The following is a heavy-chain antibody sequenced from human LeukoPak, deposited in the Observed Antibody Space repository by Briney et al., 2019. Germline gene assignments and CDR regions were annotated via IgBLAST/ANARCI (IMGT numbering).Heavy chain of an antibody. D-gene: IGHD3-10*01. CDR3: ARGRAVLLWFGEGFDFDY. CDR2: IRYDGSNK. CDR1: GFTFSSYG. V-gene: IGHV3-33*01. Sequence: GGSLRLSCAASGFTFSSYGMHWVRQAPGKGLEWVAVIRYDGSNKYYADSVKGRFTISRDNSKNTLYLQMNSLRAEDTAVYYCARGRAVLLWFGEGFDFDYWGQGTLVTVSS. J-gene: IGHJ4*02.